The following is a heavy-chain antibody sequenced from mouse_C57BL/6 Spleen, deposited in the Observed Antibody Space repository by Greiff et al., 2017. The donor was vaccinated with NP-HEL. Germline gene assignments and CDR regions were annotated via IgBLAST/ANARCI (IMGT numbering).Heavy chain of an antibody. CDR3: TTHYYGSPSFDY. Sequence: VQLKQSGAELVRPGASVKLSCTASGFNIKDYYMHWVKQRPEQGLEWIGRIDPEDGDTEYAPKFQGKATMTADTSSNTAYLQLSSLTSEDTAVYYCTTHYYGSPSFDYWGQGTTLTVSS. V-gene: IGHV14-1*01. D-gene: IGHD1-1*01. CDR2: IDPEDGDT. CDR1: GFNIKDYY. J-gene: IGHJ2*01.